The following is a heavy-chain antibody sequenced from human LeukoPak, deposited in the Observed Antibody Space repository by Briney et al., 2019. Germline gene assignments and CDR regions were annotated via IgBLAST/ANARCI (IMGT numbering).Heavy chain of an antibody. CDR1: GFTVSSNY. J-gene: IGHJ6*03. V-gene: IGHV3-11*04. CDR3: ARGSRFLEWPYMDV. Sequence: LGGSLRLSCAASGFTVSSNYMSWIRQAPGKGLEWVSYISSSGSTIYYADSVKGRFTISRDNAKNSLYLQMNSLRAEDTAVYYCARGSRFLEWPYMDVWGKGTTVTVSS. CDR2: ISSSGSTI. D-gene: IGHD3-3*01.